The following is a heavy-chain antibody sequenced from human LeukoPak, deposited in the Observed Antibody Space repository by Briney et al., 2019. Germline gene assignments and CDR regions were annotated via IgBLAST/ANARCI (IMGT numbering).Heavy chain of an antibody. D-gene: IGHD4/OR15-4a*01. J-gene: IGHJ4*02. CDR1: GFTFSNYW. CDR2: IKEDGSNK. CDR3: ARDRGATTFDY. Sequence: GGSLRLSCAASGFTFSNYWMQWVRQAPGKGLEWVASIKEDGSNKAYVDSVRGRFTISRDNAKNSLFLQVTSLRAEDTAVYYCARDRGATTFDYWGQGTLVAASS. V-gene: IGHV3-7*01.